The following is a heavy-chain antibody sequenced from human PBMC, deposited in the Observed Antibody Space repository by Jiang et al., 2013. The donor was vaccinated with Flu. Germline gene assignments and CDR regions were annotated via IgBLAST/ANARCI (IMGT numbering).Heavy chain of an antibody. CDR2: MNPNSGYT. V-gene: IGHV1-8*01. D-gene: IGHD4-17*01. CDR3: ARAMATVTTTYYYYGMDV. J-gene: IGHJ6*04. CDR1: GYTFTSYD. Sequence: SGAEVKKPGASVKVPCKASGYTFTSYDINWVRQATGQGLGWMGWMNPNSGYTGYAQKFQGRVTMTRDTSTSTVYMELSSLRSEDTAVYYCARAMATVTTTYYYYGMDVWGKGTTVTVSS.